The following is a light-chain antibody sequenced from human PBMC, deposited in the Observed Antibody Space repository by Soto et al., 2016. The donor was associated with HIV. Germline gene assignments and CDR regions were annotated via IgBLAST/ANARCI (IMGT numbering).Light chain of an antibody. CDR1: QDISNN. CDR3: QQANNFPWT. J-gene: IGKJ1*01. Sequence: DIQMTQSPSSLSASIGDRVTITCQTSQDISNNLNWYQQKPGKAPKLLIYVASSLQSGVPSRFSGSGSGTDFTLTISSLQPEDFATYYCQQANNFPWTFGQGTKVEIK. V-gene: IGKV1-12*01. CDR2: VAS.